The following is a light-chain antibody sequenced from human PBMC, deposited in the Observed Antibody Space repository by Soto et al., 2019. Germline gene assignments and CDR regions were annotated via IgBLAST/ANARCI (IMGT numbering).Light chain of an antibody. CDR1: LNIDKN. CDR2: ATS. Sequence: DIQMTQSPSSLSASIGDRVTITCRASLNIDKNLNWYQQKPGKAPNLLIYATSALQNGVPSRFSGSGSGTDFTIIVNSLQPEDFAVYFCQQSYSSPWTFGLGTNVEI. V-gene: IGKV1-39*01. CDR3: QQSYSSPWT. J-gene: IGKJ1*01.